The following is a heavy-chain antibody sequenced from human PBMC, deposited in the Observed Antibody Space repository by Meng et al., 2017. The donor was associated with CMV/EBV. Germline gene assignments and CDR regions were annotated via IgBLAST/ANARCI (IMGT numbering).Heavy chain of an antibody. V-gene: IGHV3-9*01. CDR2: ISWNSVSI. J-gene: IGHJ4*02. CDR1: GFTFDYHA. D-gene: IGHD1-7*01. CDR3: ARERNWNSGVEYYFDY. Sequence: SLKISCTASGFTFDYHALHWVRQAAGKGLEWVAGISWNSVSIGYADSVKGRFIISRDDAKSSLYLQMNSLRAEDTAVYYCARERNWNSGVEYYFDYWGQGTLVTVSS.